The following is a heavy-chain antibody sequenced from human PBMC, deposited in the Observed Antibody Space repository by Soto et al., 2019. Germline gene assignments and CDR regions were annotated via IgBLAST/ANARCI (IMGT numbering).Heavy chain of an antibody. Sequence: GGSLRLSCAVSGFTFGSYWMNWVRLIPGKGLEWVAYIKPDGSATDYVDSVKGRFTISRDNAKNSLYLQMNSLRVEDTSVYYCARAGYCGPGCYYYFDYWGQGTLVTVSS. D-gene: IGHD2-21*02. CDR1: GFTFGSYW. CDR2: IKPDGSAT. V-gene: IGHV3-7*01. J-gene: IGHJ4*02. CDR3: ARAGYCGPGCYYYFDY.